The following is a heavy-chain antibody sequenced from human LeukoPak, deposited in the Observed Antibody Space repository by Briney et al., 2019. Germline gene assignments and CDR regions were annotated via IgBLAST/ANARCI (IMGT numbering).Heavy chain of an antibody. CDR2: ISWNSGSI. J-gene: IGHJ5*02. Sequence: GGSLRLSCAASGFTFDDYAMHWVRQAPGKGLEWVSGISWNSGSIGYADSVKGRFTISRDNAKNSLYLQMNSLRAEDTAVYYCARDESHLIVGGGFDPWGQGTLVTVSS. D-gene: IGHD3-22*01. CDR3: ARDESHLIVGGGFDP. V-gene: IGHV3-9*01. CDR1: GFTFDDYA.